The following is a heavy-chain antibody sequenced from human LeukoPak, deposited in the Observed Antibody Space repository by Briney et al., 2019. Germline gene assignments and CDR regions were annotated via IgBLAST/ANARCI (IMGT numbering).Heavy chain of an antibody. V-gene: IGHV4-39*01. CDR1: GGSISSSSYY. D-gene: IGHD3-3*01. Sequence: PSETLSLTCTVSGGSISSSSYYWGWIRQPPGKGLEWIGSLYYSGSTYYNPSLKSRVTILVDTSKNQFSLKVNSMTAADTAVYFCARRTWGGPHYFDYWGQGTLVTVSS. CDR3: ARRTWGGPHYFDY. J-gene: IGHJ4*02. CDR2: LYYSGST.